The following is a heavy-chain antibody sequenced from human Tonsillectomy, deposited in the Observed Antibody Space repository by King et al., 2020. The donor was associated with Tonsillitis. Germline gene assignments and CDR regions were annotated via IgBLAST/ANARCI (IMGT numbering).Heavy chain of an antibody. J-gene: IGHJ3*02. Sequence: VQLVQSGAEVKKPGASVKVSCKASGYTFTNYGISWVRQAPGHGLEWMGWISAYNGNTNYAQKLQGRVTMTTDTSTSTAYMELRSLRSDDTAVYYCARERQQHRTEQHKEAFDIWGQGTMVTVSS. D-gene: IGHD1/OR15-1a*01. CDR3: ARERQQHRTEQHKEAFDI. V-gene: IGHV1-18*04. CDR1: GYTFTNYG. CDR2: ISAYNGNT.